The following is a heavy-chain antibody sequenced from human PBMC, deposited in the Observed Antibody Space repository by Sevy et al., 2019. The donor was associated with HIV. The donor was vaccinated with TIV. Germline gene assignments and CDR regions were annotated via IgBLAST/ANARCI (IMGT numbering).Heavy chain of an antibody. D-gene: IGHD2-21*02. CDR1: GFIFSRYG. Sequence: GGSLRLSCKASGFIFSRYGVHWVRRAPGKGLEWVASIFNDGKTKYYGDSVKGRFTISRDDSKNTLYLQMDSLRAEDTAVYYCARESGSDWYLDYWGQGTLVTVSS. J-gene: IGHJ4*02. V-gene: IGHV3-33*01. CDR2: IFNDGKTK. CDR3: ARESGSDWYLDY.